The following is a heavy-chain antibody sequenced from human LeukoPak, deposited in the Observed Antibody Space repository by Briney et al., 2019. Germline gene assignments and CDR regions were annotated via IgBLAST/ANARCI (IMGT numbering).Heavy chain of an antibody. CDR2: ISGSGGST. Sequence: GGSLRLSCAASGFTFSSYAMNWVRQAPGKGLEWVSGISGSGGSTYYADSVKGRFTISRDNSKNTLYLQMNSLRVEDTAVYYCAKEVYYFDTSGLYSFAFDIWGQGTMVTVPS. J-gene: IGHJ3*02. CDR3: AKEVYYFDTSGLYSFAFDI. D-gene: IGHD3-22*01. CDR1: GFTFSSYA. V-gene: IGHV3-23*01.